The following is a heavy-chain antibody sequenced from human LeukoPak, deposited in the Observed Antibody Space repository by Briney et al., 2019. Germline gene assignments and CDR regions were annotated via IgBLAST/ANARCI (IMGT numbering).Heavy chain of an antibody. V-gene: IGHV3-23*01. CDR3: ARAGARQILEY. J-gene: IGHJ4*02. CDR1: GFTLSTNA. Sequence: PGGSLRLSCLTSGFTLSTNAMSWVRQAPGKGLEWVSGISGSGVSTYYADSVKGRFTTSRDNSRNSLYLQMNSLRAEDTAVYYCARAGARQILEYWGQGTLVTVSS. CDR2: ISGSGVST. D-gene: IGHD4-17*01.